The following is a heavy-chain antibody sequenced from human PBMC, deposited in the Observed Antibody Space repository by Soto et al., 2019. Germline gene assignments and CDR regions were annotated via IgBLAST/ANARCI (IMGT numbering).Heavy chain of an antibody. J-gene: IGHJ5*02. D-gene: IGHD2-21*02. Sequence: GGSLRLSCTASGFTLQNYAMAWVRQAPGKGLEWVSNLIGGHYGTAYSYSVKGRFTVSRDNSKNCLYLQMNSLGVEDTAMYFCAKEKSTGDIDWFDPCGRGSLVTVSS. V-gene: IGHV3-23*01. CDR1: GFTLQNYA. CDR2: LIGGHYGT. CDR3: AKEKSTGDIDWFDP.